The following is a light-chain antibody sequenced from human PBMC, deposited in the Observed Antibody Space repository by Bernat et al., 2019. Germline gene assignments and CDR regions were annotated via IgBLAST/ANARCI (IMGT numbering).Light chain of an antibody. CDR3: NSRDSSDNHNVL. CDR1: SLRSYY. J-gene: IGLJ2*01. CDR2: AKN. Sequence: SSELTQDPAVSVALGQTVRITCQGDSLRSYYASWYQQKPGQAPVLVIFAKNNRPSGIPDRFSGSSSGNTASLTITWTQAEDEADYYCNSRDSSDNHNVLFGGGSKLTVL. V-gene: IGLV3-19*01.